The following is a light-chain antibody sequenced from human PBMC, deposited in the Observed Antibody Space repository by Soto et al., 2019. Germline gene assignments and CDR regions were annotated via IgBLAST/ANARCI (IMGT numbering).Light chain of an antibody. Sequence: EIVLTQSPGTVSLSPGERATLSCRASQSVSSSYLAWYQQRPGQAPRLLIYGASSRATGIPDRFSGSGSGTDFPLTISRLEPEDFAVYYCQQYGSSPCTFGQGTKLEIK. CDR2: GAS. V-gene: IGKV3-20*01. CDR1: QSVSSSY. CDR3: QQYGSSPCT. J-gene: IGKJ2*02.